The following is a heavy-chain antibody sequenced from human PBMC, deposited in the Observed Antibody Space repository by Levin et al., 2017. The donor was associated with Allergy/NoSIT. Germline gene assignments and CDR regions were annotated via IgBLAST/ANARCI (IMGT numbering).Heavy chain of an antibody. V-gene: IGHV3-7*01. D-gene: IGHD2-2*01. Sequence: QSGGSLRLSCAASGFTFSSYWMSWVRQAPGKGLEWVANIKQDGSEKYYVDSVKGRFTISRDNAKNSLYLQMNSLSAEDTAVYYCARGEYCSSTSCYGWGMVDYWGQGTLVTVSS. CDR1: GFTFSSYW. J-gene: IGHJ4*02. CDR3: ARGEYCSSTSCYGWGMVDY. CDR2: IKQDGSEK.